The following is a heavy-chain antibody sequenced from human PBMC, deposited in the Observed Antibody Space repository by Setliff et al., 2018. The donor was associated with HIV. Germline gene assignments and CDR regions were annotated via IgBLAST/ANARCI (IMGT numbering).Heavy chain of an antibody. CDR1: GFTFSSYS. V-gene: IGHV3-7*03. CDR3: ASVLFNRKGWHWDR. D-gene: IGHD6-19*01. CDR2: IKEDGSET. J-gene: IGHJ4*02. Sequence: GGSLRLSCAASGFTFSSYSMTWVRQAPGKGLEWVANIKEDGSETYFVDSLKGRFTASRDNARNSLYVQMNSLRAEDTAVYYCASVLFNRKGWHWDRWGQGTLVTVSS.